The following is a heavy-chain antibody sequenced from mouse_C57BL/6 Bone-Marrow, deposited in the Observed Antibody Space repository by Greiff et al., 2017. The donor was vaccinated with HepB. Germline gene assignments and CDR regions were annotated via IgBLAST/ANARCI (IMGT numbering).Heavy chain of an antibody. V-gene: IGHV6-3*01. CDR2: IRLKSDNYAT. D-gene: IGHD2-5*01. Sequence: EVKLEESGGGLVQPGGSMKLSCVASGFTFSNYWMNWVRQSPEKGLEWVAQIRLKSDNYATQYAESVKGRFTISRDDSKSSVYLQMNNLRAEDTGIYYCTYYSNYPFAYWGQGTLVTVSA. CDR3: TYYSNYPFAY. CDR1: GFTFSNYW. J-gene: IGHJ3*01.